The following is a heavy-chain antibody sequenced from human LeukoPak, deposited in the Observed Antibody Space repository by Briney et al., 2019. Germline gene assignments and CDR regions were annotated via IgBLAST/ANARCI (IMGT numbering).Heavy chain of an antibody. D-gene: IGHD6-13*01. CDR1: GFTFSSTT. CDR3: AKDYSQIEY. V-gene: IGHV3-23*01. Sequence: PGGSLRLSCVASGFTFSSTTMGWVRQAPGRGLEWVSSITAIDGRTYYADSVKGRFTISRDNSKNMVYLQMNSLRAEDTAVYYCAKDYSQIEYWGQGTLVIVSS. CDR2: ITAIDGRT. J-gene: IGHJ4*02.